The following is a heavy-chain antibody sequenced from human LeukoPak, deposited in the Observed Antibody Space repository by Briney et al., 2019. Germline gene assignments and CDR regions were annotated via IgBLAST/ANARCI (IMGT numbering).Heavy chain of an antibody. CDR1: GYTLTELS. D-gene: IGHD3-22*01. Sequence: ASVKVSCKVSGYTLTELSMHWVRQAPGKGLEWMGGFDPEDGETIYAKKFQGRVTMIEDTSTDTAYMELSRLRSDDTAVYYCARAILRITMTYLPYTGSDYWGQGTLVTVSS. CDR3: ARAILRITMTYLPYTGSDY. CDR2: FDPEDGET. V-gene: IGHV1-24*01. J-gene: IGHJ4*02.